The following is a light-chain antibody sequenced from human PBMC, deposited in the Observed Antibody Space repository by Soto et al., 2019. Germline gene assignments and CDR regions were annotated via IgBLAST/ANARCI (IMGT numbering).Light chain of an antibody. Sequence: DIQMTHSPSSLSAPVGDRVTITCRSSQSVNTYLHWYQQKPGKAPKLLIFAASNLQSGVPSTFSGSGSGTNFTLSLNSLQPEDFATYYCQQGYSNPWTFGQGTKVDIK. CDR2: AAS. V-gene: IGKV1-39*01. CDR1: QSVNTY. J-gene: IGKJ1*01. CDR3: QQGYSNPWT.